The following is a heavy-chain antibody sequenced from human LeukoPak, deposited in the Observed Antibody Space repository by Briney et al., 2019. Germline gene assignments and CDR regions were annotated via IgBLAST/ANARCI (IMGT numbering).Heavy chain of an antibody. CDR2: INHSGST. J-gene: IGHJ6*03. Sequence: PSETLSLTWAVYGGSFSGYYWSWIRQPPGKGLEWIGEINHSGSTNYNPSLKSRVTISVDTSKDQFSLKLRSVPAADTAVYYCARGAVVVPAAIRRRSYYMDVWGKGLTVTVSS. CDR1: GGSFSGYY. D-gene: IGHD2-2*01. CDR3: ARGAVVVPAAIRRRSYYMDV. V-gene: IGHV4-34*01.